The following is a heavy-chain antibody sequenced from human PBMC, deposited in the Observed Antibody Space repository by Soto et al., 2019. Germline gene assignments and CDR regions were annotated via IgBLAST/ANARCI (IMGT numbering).Heavy chain of an antibody. D-gene: IGHD3-10*01. CDR1: GFTFSSYA. Sequence: GGSLRHSCAASGFTFSSYAMSWVRQAPGKGLEWVSAITGGRDSTWYADSVKGRFTISRDNSKTTLYLQMNSLRAEDTALYYCAKLEHNSGGILDYWGQGTLVTVSS. CDR2: ITGGRDST. CDR3: AKLEHNSGGILDY. V-gene: IGHV3-23*01. J-gene: IGHJ4*02.